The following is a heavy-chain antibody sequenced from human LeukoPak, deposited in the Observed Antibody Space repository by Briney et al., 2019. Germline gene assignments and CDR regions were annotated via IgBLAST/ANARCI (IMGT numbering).Heavy chain of an antibody. CDR2: IKQDGSET. CDR1: GFTFSSYW. Sequence: GGSLRLSCAASGFTFSSYWTTWVRQAPGKGLEWVANIKQDGSETYYVDSVKGRFTISRDNAKNSLYLQMNSLRAEDTAVYYCARGFDSSGWYGYYFDYWGQGTLVTVSS. V-gene: IGHV3-7*01. J-gene: IGHJ4*02. CDR3: ARGFDSSGWYGYYFDY. D-gene: IGHD6-19*01.